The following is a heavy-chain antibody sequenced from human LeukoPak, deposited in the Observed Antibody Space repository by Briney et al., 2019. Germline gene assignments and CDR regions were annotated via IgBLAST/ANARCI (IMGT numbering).Heavy chain of an antibody. CDR2: IYYSGST. D-gene: IGHD3-3*01. J-gene: IGHJ4*02. V-gene: IGHV4-59*12. Sequence: SETLSLTCTVSGGSISSYYWSWIRQPPGKGLEWIGYIYYSGSTNYNPSLKSRVTISVDTSKNQFSLKLSSVTAADTAVYYCARGHPGRITIFGVVRYRGYLDYWGQGTLVTVSS. CDR1: GGSISSYY. CDR3: ARGHPGRITIFGVVRYRGYLDY.